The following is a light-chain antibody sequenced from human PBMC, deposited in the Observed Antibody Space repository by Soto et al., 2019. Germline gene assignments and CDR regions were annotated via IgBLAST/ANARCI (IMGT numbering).Light chain of an antibody. V-gene: IGKV1-5*01. CDR1: QSISSW. J-gene: IGKJ4*01. CDR2: DAS. CDR3: QQYNSMALT. Sequence: DIKMTQSPSTLSASVGDRVTITCRASQSISSWLAWYQQKPGKAPKLLIYDASSLESGVPSRFSGSGSGTEFTLTISSLQPDDFATYYCQQYNSMALTFGGGTKVDIK.